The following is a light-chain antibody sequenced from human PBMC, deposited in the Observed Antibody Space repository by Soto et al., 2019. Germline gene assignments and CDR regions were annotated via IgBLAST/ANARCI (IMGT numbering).Light chain of an antibody. Sequence: QSVLTQPPSASGSPGQSVTISCTGTSSDVGGYNYVSWYQQHPGKAPKLMIYEVSKRPSGVPDRFSGSKPGNTASLTVSGLQAEDEADYYCSSYAGSNNFGVFGTGTKVTVL. CDR3: SSYAGSNNFGV. CDR1: SSDVGGYNY. CDR2: EVS. V-gene: IGLV2-8*01. J-gene: IGLJ1*01.